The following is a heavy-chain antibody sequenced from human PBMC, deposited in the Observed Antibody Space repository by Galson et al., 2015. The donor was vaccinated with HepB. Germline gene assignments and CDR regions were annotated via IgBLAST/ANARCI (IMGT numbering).Heavy chain of an antibody. D-gene: IGHD3-3*01. CDR2: IYYSGSS. CDR1: GGSISSGGYY. V-gene: IGHV4-31*03. Sequence: CTVSGGSISSGGYYWSWIRQHPGKGLEWIGYIYYSGSSNYNPSLKSRLTISVDTSKNQFSLKLNSVTAADTAVYYCARIYERGTNWFDPWGQGTLVTVSS. CDR3: ARIYERGTNWFDP. J-gene: IGHJ5*02.